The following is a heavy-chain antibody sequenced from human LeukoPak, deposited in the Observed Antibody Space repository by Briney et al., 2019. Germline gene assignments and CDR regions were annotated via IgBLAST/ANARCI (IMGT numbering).Heavy chain of an antibody. V-gene: IGHV4-39*07. CDR3: ARDPYCSSTSCPDGYGSQH. Sequence: PSETLSLTCTVSGGSISSSSYYWGWIRQPPGKGLEWIGSIYYSGSTYYNPSLKSRVTISVDTSKNQFSLKLSSVTAADTAVYYCARDPYCSSTSCPDGYGSQHWGQGTLVTVSS. CDR2: IYYSGST. D-gene: IGHD2-2*01. CDR1: GGSISSSSYY. J-gene: IGHJ1*01.